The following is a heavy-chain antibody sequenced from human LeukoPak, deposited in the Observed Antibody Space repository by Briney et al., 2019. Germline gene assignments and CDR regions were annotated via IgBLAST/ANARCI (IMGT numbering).Heavy chain of an antibody. J-gene: IGHJ5*02. CDR1: GGTFSSYA. D-gene: IGHD2-15*01. V-gene: IGHV1-69*13. CDR3: ARRGKRYCSGGSCFSVPFDP. CDR2: VIPIFGTA. Sequence: GASVKVSCKASGGTFSSYAISWVRQAPGQWLEWMGGVIPIFGTANYAQKFQGRVTITADESTSTAYMELSSLRSEDTAVYYCARRGKRYCSGGSCFSVPFDPWGQGTLVTVSS.